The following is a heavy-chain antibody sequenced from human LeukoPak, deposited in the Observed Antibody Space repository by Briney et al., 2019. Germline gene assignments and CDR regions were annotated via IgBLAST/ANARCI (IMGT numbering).Heavy chain of an antibody. CDR2: IYYSGST. V-gene: IGHV4-59*01. CDR3: ARGRNLEWFDY. J-gene: IGHJ5*01. D-gene: IGHD3-3*01. Sequence: SETLSLTCTVSGDSFRSYYWSWIRQPPGKGLEWIGYIYYSGSTNYNPSLKSRVAISVDTSKNQFSLKLNSVTAADTAVYYCARGRNLEWFDYWGQGTLVTVSS. CDR1: GDSFRSYY.